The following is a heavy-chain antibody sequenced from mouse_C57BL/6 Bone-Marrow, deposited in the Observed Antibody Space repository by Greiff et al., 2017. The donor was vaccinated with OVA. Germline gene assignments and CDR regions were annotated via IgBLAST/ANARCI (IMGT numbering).Heavy chain of an antibody. D-gene: IGHD1-1*01. J-gene: IGHJ1*03. CDR1: GFTFTDYY. Sequence: EVKLQESGGGLVQPGGSLSLSCAASGFTFTDYYMSWVRQPPGKALEWLGFIRNKANGYTTEYSASVKGRFTISRDNSQSILYLQMNALRAEDSATYYCARYITVVATDWYFDVWGTGTTVTVSS. CDR3: ARYITVVATDWYFDV. CDR2: IRNKANGYTT. V-gene: IGHV7-3*01.